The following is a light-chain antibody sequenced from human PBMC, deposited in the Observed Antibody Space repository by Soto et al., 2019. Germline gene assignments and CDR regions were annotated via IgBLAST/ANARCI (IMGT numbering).Light chain of an antibody. CDR3: QQTFNSPIT. CDR2: AAS. J-gene: IGKJ5*01. CDR1: QSISSY. V-gene: IGKV1-39*01. Sequence: DIQMTQSPSSLSASVGDRVTITCRASQSISSYLNWYQQKPGKAPKLLIYAASSLQSGVSSRFSGSGSGTDFTLTISSVRPEDLGSFYCQQTFNSPITFGQGTRLEIK.